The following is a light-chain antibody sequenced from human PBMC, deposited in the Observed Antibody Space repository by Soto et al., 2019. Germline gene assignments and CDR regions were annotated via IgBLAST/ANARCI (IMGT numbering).Light chain of an antibody. CDR2: GAS. CDR1: QSVGTK. CDR3: QQYSSWLWT. Sequence: EIVMTQSPVTLSVSPGERATLSCRASQSVGTKLAWYQQTPGQAPRLLTYGASNRATGVPARISGSVSGTELNLTIASLQSEDFAIYYCQQYSSWLWTFGQGTKVDIK. V-gene: IGKV3-15*01. J-gene: IGKJ1*01.